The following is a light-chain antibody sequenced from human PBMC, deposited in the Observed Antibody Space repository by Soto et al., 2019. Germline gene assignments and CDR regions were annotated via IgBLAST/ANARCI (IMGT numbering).Light chain of an antibody. CDR3: QQRSSWPRLT. Sequence: EIVLTQSPATLSLYPGERXTLSXRASQSVSRYLAWYQQTPGQAPRLLIYDASNRATGIPARFSGSGSGTDFTLTISSLEPEDFAVYYCQQRSSWPRLTFGGGTKVEI. CDR2: DAS. V-gene: IGKV3-11*01. J-gene: IGKJ4*01. CDR1: QSVSRY.